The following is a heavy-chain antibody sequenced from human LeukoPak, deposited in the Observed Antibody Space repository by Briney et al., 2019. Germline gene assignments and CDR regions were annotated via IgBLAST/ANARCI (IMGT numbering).Heavy chain of an antibody. V-gene: IGHV4-39*01. CDR3: TRTFYSSPNNWFDP. J-gene: IGHJ5*02. D-gene: IGHD2/OR15-2a*01. CDR2: IYYSGRI. CDR1: GGSISSSVGYY. Sequence: SETLSLTCTVSGGSISSSVGYYWGWIRQPPGKGLEYIGSIYYSGRIYYNPSLRSRVTISVDTSKNQFSLKLSSVTAADTAVYYCTRTFYSSPNNWFDPWGQGTLVTVSS.